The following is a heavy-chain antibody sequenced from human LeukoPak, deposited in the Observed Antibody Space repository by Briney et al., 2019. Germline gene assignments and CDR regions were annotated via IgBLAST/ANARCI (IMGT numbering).Heavy chain of an antibody. Sequence: GASVKVSCRASGYPFTSYWIQWVRQAPGQGLEWMGWLHTDTGGTVYDQKFQDRVTMTRDTSTSAAYMELRTLTSDDTAVYYCARGASFHAYDIWGQGTMVTVSS. V-gene: IGHV1-2*02. CDR2: LHTDTGGT. CDR3: ARGASFHAYDI. CDR1: GYPFTSYW. D-gene: IGHD3-3*02. J-gene: IGHJ3*02.